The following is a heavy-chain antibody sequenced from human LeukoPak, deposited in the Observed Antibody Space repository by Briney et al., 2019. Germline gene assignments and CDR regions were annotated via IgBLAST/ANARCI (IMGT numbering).Heavy chain of an antibody. CDR2: IIPIFDTA. CDR3: ARAGLPSVYYSYGMDV. Sequence: GASVKVSCKASGGTFSSYAISWVRQAPGQGLEWMGGIIPIFDTANYAQKFQGRVTITADESTSTAYMELSSLRSEDTAVYYCARAGLPSVYYSYGMDVWGRGTSVTVSS. J-gene: IGHJ6*02. V-gene: IGHV1-69*13. CDR1: GGTFSSYA.